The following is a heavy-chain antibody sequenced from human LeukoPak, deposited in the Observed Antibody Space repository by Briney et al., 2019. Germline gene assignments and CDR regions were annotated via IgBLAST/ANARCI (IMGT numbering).Heavy chain of an antibody. Sequence: GASVKVSCKASGGTFSSYAISWVRQAPGQGLEWMGRIIPIFGIANYAQKFQGRVTITADKSTSTAYMELSSLRSEDTVVYYCARAVYYDSSGPDFQHWGQGTLVTVSS. V-gene: IGHV1-69*04. CDR1: GGTFSSYA. D-gene: IGHD3-22*01. CDR2: IIPIFGIA. J-gene: IGHJ1*01. CDR3: ARAVYYDSSGPDFQH.